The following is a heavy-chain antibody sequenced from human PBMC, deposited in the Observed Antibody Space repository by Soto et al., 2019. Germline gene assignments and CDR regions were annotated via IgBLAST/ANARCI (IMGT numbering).Heavy chain of an antibody. J-gene: IGHJ6*02. Sequence: QVQLQESGPGLVKPSETLSLTCTVSGGSISSYYWSWIRQPPGKGLEWIGYIYYSGSTNYNPSLKSRVTISVDTSKNQFSLKLSSVTAADTAVYYCARDRSIAARRPPKPYGMDVWGQGTTVTVSS. CDR1: GGSISSYY. CDR3: ARDRSIAARRPPKPYGMDV. CDR2: IYYSGST. V-gene: IGHV4-59*01. D-gene: IGHD6-6*01.